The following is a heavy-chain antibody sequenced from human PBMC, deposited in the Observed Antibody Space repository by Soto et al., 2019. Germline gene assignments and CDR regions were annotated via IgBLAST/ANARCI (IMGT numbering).Heavy chain of an antibody. J-gene: IGHJ6*02. CDR1: GFTFSSYV. CDR3: ARDFGDV. D-gene: IGHD3-10*01. V-gene: IGHV3-33*01. CDR2: IWYDGSNK. Sequence: LRLSWAASGFTFSSYVMHWVRQAPGKGLEWVAVIWYDGSNKYYADSVKGLFTISRDNSKNTLYLQMNSLRAEDTAVYYCARDFGDVWGQGTTVTVSS.